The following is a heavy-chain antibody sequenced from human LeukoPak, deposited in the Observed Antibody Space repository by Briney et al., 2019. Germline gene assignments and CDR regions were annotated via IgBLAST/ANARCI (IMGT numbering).Heavy chain of an antibody. J-gene: IGHJ4*02. CDR3: ARDRGSGYYLDY. V-gene: IGHV4-31*03. CDR2: IYYSGST. D-gene: IGHD3-22*01. CDR1: GGSISSGGYY. Sequence: SETLSLTCTVSGGSISSGGYYWSWIRQHPGKGLEWIGYIYYSGSTYYNPSLKSRVTISVDTSKNQFSLKLSPVTAADTAVYYCARDRGSGYYLDYWGQGTLVTVSS.